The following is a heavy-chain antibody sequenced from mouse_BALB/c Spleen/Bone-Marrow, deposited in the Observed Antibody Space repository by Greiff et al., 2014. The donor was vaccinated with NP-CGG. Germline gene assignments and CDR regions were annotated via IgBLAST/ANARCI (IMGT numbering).Heavy chain of an antibody. J-gene: IGHJ4*01. CDR3: ARFPIYYGNYGAMDY. V-gene: IGHV1S41*01. CDR1: GYTFTSYW. Sequence: DLVKPGASVKLSCKASGYTFTSYWINWIKQRPGQGLEWIGRIAPGNGSTYYNEMFKGKATLTVDTSSSTAYIQLISLSSEDSAVYFCARFPIYYGNYGAMDYWGQGTSVTVSS. D-gene: IGHD2-1*01. CDR2: IAPGNGST.